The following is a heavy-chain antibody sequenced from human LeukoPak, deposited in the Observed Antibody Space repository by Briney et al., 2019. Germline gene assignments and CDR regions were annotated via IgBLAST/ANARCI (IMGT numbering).Heavy chain of an antibody. Sequence: SETLSLTCTVSGGSISSYYWSWIRQPPGKGLEWIGYIYYSGSTDYNPSLKSRVTISVDTSKNQFSLKLSSVTAADTAVYYCARVYGSGYDFRGAFDIWGQGTMVTVSS. CDR1: GGSISSYY. J-gene: IGHJ3*02. V-gene: IGHV4-59*01. CDR2: IYYSGST. CDR3: ARVYGSGYDFRGAFDI. D-gene: IGHD5-12*01.